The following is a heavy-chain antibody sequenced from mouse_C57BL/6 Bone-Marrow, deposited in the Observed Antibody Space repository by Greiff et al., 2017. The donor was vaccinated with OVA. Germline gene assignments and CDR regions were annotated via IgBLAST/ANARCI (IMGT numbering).Heavy chain of an antibody. Sequence: QVQLQQPGAELVRPGPSVKLSCKASGYTFTSYWMHWVKQRPGQGLEWIGVIDPSDSYTNYNQKFKGKATLTVDTSSSTAYMQLSSLTSEDSAVYYCARGDGNHRVSWFAYWGQGTLVTVSA. V-gene: IGHV1-59*01. CDR3: ARGDGNHRVSWFAY. J-gene: IGHJ3*01. CDR1: GYTFTSYW. CDR2: IDPSDSYT. D-gene: IGHD2-1*01.